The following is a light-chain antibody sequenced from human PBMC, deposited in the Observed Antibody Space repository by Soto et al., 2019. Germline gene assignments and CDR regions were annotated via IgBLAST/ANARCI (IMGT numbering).Light chain of an antibody. Sequence: QSARTQPASVSGSPGQSITISCTGTSSDVGGYKYVSWYQQHPDKAPKLIIYDVTNRPSGISNRFSGSKSGNTASLTISGLQAEDEADYYCSPYTSSSSYVFGTGTKVTVL. CDR1: SSDVGGYKY. V-gene: IGLV2-14*01. CDR2: DVT. CDR3: SPYTSSSSYV. J-gene: IGLJ1*01.